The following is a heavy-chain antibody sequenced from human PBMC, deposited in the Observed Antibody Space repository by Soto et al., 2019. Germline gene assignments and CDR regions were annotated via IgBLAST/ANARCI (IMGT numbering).Heavy chain of an antibody. Sequence: QVQLVQSGAEVKKPVASVKVSCKASGYTFTSYDINWVRQATGQGLEWMGWMNPNSGNTGYAQKFQGRVTMTRNTSIGTAYMEMSSLRSEDTAVYYCERSTNDYGDRHWGQGTLVTVSS. D-gene: IGHD4-17*01. CDR2: MNPNSGNT. J-gene: IGHJ4*02. CDR1: GYTFTSYD. CDR3: ERSTNDYGDRH. V-gene: IGHV1-8*01.